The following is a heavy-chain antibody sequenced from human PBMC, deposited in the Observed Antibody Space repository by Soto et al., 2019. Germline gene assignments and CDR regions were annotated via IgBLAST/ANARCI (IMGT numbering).Heavy chain of an antibody. V-gene: IGHV4-34*01. Sequence: PSETLSLTCAVYGGSFSGYYWSWIRQPPGKGLEWIGEINHSGSTNYNPSLKSRVAISVDTSKNQFSLKLSSVTAADTAVYYCARAPRIAAGYYYYYYYGMDVWGQGTTVTVSS. CDR1: GGSFSGYY. CDR3: ARAPRIAAGYYYYYYYGMDV. J-gene: IGHJ6*02. D-gene: IGHD6-13*01. CDR2: INHSGST.